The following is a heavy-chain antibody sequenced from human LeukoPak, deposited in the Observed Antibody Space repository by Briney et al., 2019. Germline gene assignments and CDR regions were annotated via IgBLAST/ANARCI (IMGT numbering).Heavy chain of an antibody. D-gene: IGHD4-17*01. V-gene: IGHV3-23*01. CDR3: AKDHDYGDYEFFAY. Sequence: GGSLRLSCAASGFTFSSYAMSWVRQAPGKGLEWVSAISGSGGSTYYADSVKGRFTISRDNSKNTLYLQMSSLRAEDTAVYYCAKDHDYGDYEFFAYWGQGTLVTVSS. J-gene: IGHJ4*02. CDR2: ISGSGGST. CDR1: GFTFSSYA.